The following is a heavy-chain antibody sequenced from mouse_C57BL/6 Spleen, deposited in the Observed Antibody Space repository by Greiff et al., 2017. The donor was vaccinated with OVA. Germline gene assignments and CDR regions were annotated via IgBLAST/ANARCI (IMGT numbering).Heavy chain of an antibody. CDR2: IWGDGST. V-gene: IGHV2-3*01. D-gene: IGHD2-5*01. CDR1: GFSLTSYG. Sequence: VMLVESGPGLVAPSQSLSITCTVSGFSLTSYGVSWVRQPPGKGLEWLGVIWGDGSTNYHSALISRLSISKDNSKSQVFLKLNSLQTDDTATYDCAKQTYYSNQAWFAYWGQGTLVTVSA. J-gene: IGHJ3*01. CDR3: AKQTYYSNQAWFAY.